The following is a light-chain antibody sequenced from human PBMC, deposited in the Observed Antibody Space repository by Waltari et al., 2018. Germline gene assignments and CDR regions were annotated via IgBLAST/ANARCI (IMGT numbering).Light chain of an antibody. Sequence: DPSVSVALGQTVRITCHGDSLRRFYASWYQQRPGQAPILVLYGQNNRPSGIPDRFSGSTSGNTASLTITGSQAEDEADYYCHSRDTSSTRVFGGGTRLTV. V-gene: IGLV3-19*01. CDR3: HSRDTSSTRV. J-gene: IGLJ2*01. CDR2: GQN. CDR1: SLRRFY.